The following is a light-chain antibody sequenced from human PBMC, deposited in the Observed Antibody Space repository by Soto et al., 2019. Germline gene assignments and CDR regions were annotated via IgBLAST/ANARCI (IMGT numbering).Light chain of an antibody. CDR1: HRINNY. CDR3: QQSYSTPW. CDR2: AAS. V-gene: IGKV1-39*01. J-gene: IGKJ2*01. Sequence: DIQTTPSPSSLSASVGDRVSITCRASHRINNYLNWYQHKPGQAPKLLISAASSLQSGVPSRFSGSGFGTDFTLTISSLQPEDFATYYCQQSYSTPWFGQGTKLE.